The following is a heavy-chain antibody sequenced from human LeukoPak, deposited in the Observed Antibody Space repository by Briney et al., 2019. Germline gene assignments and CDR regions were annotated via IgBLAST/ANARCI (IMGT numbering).Heavy chain of an antibody. CDR1: GGSISSYY. CDR3: AREIRHYYDSGGSYLQGYYFDY. D-gene: IGHD3-22*01. Sequence: SETLSLTCTVSGGSISSYYWSWIRQPPGKGLEWIGFIYYSGSTNYNPSLKSRVTISVDTSRSQFSLKLTSVTAADTAVYYCAREIRHYYDSGGSYLQGYYFDYWGPGTLVTVSS. J-gene: IGHJ4*02. CDR2: IYYSGST. V-gene: IGHV4-59*01.